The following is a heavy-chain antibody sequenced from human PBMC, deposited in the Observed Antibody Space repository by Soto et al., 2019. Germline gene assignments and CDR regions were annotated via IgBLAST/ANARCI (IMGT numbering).Heavy chain of an antibody. CDR3: ARALGPRDAFDI. V-gene: IGHV3-33*01. CDR2: IWYDGSNK. J-gene: IGHJ3*02. Sequence: QVQLVESGGGVVQPGRSLRLSCAASGFTFSSYGMHWVRQAPGKGLEWVAVIWYDGSNKYYADSVKGRFTISRDKSKNPLYLQMNSLRAEDTAVYYCARALGPRDAFDIWGQGTMVTVSS. CDR1: GFTFSSYG. D-gene: IGHD7-27*01.